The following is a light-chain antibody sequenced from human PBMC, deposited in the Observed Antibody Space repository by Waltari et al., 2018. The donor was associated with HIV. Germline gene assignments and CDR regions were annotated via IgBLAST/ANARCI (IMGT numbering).Light chain of an antibody. CDR1: QNIGTS. V-gene: IGKV1-5*03. CDR3: QQYETYYT. CDR2: QAS. Sequence: DLRLTQTPSPLAAAVRATVTITCRASQNIGTSLAWYQQKPGKAPTLLIYQASTLQNGVSSRFSGSGSGTEFTLTITSLQRDDFASYFCQQYETYYTFGQGSRLE. J-gene: IGKJ2*01.